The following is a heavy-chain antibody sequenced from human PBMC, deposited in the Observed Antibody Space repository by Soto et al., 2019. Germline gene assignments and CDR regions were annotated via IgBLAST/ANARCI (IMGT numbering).Heavy chain of an antibody. D-gene: IGHD3-16*01. V-gene: IGHV1-18*01. CDR3: ARGGYYDNSWGKLSHYGLDV. CDR1: GYTFIRYG. J-gene: IGHJ6*02. CDR2: ISPYNDYT. Sequence: QVQLAQSANEVKKPGASVRVSCKAAGYTFIRYGIAWVRQAPGQGLEWMGWISPYNDYTVYAQKFQGRVSMTADTSTRTVYMHLRGLKSDDTAVYYCARGGYYDNSWGKLSHYGLDVWGQGTSVSVSS.